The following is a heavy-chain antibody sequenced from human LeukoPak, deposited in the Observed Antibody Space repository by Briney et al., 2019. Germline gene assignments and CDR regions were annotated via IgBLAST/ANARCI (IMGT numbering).Heavy chain of an antibody. CDR3: ARDQEGSGSYYTFDY. Sequence: GGSLRLSCAASGFTFSSYWMSWVRQAPGKGLEWVANIKQDGSERYYVDSVKGRFTISRDNGKNSLYLQMNSLRAEDTAVYYCARDQEGSGSYYTFDYWGQGTLVTVSS. J-gene: IGHJ4*02. D-gene: IGHD3-10*01. V-gene: IGHV3-7*01. CDR1: GFTFSSYW. CDR2: IKQDGSER.